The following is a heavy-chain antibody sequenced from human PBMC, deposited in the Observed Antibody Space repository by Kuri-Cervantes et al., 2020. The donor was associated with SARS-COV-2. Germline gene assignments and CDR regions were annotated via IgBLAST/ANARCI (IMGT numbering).Heavy chain of an antibody. V-gene: IGHV1-46*01. CDR1: GYTFTTYY. Sequence: ASVKVSCKASGYTFTTYYMHWVRQAPGQGLEWMGIINPSGGSTSYAQKFQGRVTMTRDTSTSTVYMQLSSLRAEDTAVYYCARDHGLMPLLGPFDYWGQGTLVTVSS. D-gene: IGHD2-15*01. CDR2: INPSGGST. CDR3: ARDHGLMPLLGPFDY. J-gene: IGHJ4*02.